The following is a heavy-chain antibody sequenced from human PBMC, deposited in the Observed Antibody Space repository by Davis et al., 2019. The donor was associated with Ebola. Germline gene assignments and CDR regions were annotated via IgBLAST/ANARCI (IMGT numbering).Heavy chain of an antibody. CDR2: IYSGGTT. V-gene: IGHV3-53*01. CDR1: GFSVSSNY. J-gene: IGHJ6*02. Sequence: PGGSLRLSCAASGFSVSSNYMNWVRQAPGKGLEWFSVIYSGGTTYYADSVKGRFTISRDNSKNTLNLQMNSLRAEDTAVYHCARAVQGVAATVPYYFYGMDVWGQGTTVTVSS. D-gene: IGHD6-25*01. CDR3: ARAVQGVAATVPYYFYGMDV.